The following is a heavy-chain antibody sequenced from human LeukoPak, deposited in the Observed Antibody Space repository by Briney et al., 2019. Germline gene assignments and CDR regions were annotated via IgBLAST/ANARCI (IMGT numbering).Heavy chain of an antibody. V-gene: IGHV3-9*01. Sequence: GRSLRLSCAASGFTFDDYAMHWVRQAPGKGLEWVSGISWNSGSIGYADSVKGRFTISRDNAKNSLYLQMNSLRAEDTALYYCAKETGEGSSSWTRFFDYWGQGTLVTVSS. CDR2: ISWNSGSI. J-gene: IGHJ4*02. CDR3: AKETGEGSSSWTRFFDY. CDR1: GFTFDDYA. D-gene: IGHD6-13*01.